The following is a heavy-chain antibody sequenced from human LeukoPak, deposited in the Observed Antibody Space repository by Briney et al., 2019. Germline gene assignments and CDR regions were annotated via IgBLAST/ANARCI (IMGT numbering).Heavy chain of an antibody. CDR1: GFTFSNHY. CDR3: AREGWDLNALDI. J-gene: IGHJ3*02. CDR2: ISSRSSNK. Sequence: GGSPRLSCAASGFTFSNHYMSCIRQAPGEGLVWVSYISSRSSNKYYADSVKGRFTISRDNAKNSLYLQMDSLRVEDTAVYYCAREGWDLNALDIWGQGTMVTVSP. V-gene: IGHV3-11*04. D-gene: IGHD1-26*01.